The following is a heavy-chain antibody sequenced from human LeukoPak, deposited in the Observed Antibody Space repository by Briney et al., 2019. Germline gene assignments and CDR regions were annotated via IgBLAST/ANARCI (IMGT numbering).Heavy chain of an antibody. Sequence: GGSLRLSCAASGFTFDDYGMSWVRQAPGKGLEWVSGTNWNGGSTGYADSVKGRFTISRDSAKNSLYLQVNSLRAEDSALYYCARELSTGIGYYYMDVWGKGATVTVSS. CDR1: GFTFDDYG. J-gene: IGHJ6*03. CDR3: ARELSTGIGYYYMDV. V-gene: IGHV3-20*04. D-gene: IGHD2-21*02. CDR2: TNWNGGST.